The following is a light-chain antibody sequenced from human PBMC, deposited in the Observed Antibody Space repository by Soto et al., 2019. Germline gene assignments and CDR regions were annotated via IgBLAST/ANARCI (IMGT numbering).Light chain of an antibody. V-gene: IGLV4-69*01. CDR1: SGHSSYA. J-gene: IGLJ2*01. CDR2: LNSDGSH. Sequence: QPVLTQSPSASASLGASVKLTCTLSSGHSSYAIAWHQQQPEKGPRYLMKLNSDGSHSKGDGIPDRFSGSSSGAERYLTISSLQSEDEADYYGQTWGTGINVVFGGGTKLTVL. CDR3: QTWGTGINVV.